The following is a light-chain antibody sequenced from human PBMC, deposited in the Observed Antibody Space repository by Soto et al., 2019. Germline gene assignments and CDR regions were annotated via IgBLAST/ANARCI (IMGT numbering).Light chain of an antibody. J-gene: IGKJ1*01. CDR2: DAS. Sequence: DIQMTQSPSSLSASVGDRITIICRSSQSINNYLNWYQQRPGKAPKVIIYDASSLQSGVPSRFSGSGSGTDFALTISSLQPEDFATYYCQQGFSAPPWTFGQGTKVEI. V-gene: IGKV1-39*01. CDR3: QQGFSAPPWT. CDR1: QSINNY.